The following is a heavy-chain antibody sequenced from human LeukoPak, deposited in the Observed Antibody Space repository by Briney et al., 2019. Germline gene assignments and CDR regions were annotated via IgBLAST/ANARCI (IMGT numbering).Heavy chain of an antibody. CDR2: IRYDGSNK. CDR1: GFTFSSYG. Sequence: GGPLRLSCAASGFTFSSYGMHWVRQAPGKGLEWVAFIRYDGSNKYYADSVKGRFTISRDNSKNTLYLQMNSLRAEDTAVYYCAKDPAVAGEYFDYWGQGTLVTVSS. D-gene: IGHD6-19*01. CDR3: AKDPAVAGEYFDY. J-gene: IGHJ4*02. V-gene: IGHV3-30*02.